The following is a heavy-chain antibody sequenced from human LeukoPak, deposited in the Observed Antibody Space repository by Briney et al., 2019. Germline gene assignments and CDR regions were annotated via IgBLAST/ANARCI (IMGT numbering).Heavy chain of an antibody. CDR1: GGSFSGYY. Sequence: TSETLSLTCAVSGGSFSGYYWSWIRRPPGKGLEWIGEINHSGSTNYNPSLKSRVTISVDTSKNQFSLKLSSVTAADTAVYYCARGRIAVAVWDYWGQGTLVTVSS. D-gene: IGHD6-19*01. CDR2: INHSGST. CDR3: ARGRIAVAVWDY. J-gene: IGHJ4*02. V-gene: IGHV4-34*01.